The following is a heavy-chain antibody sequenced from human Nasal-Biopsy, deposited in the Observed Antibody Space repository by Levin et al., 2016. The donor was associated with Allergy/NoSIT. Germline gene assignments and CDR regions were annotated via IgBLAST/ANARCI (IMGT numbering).Heavy chain of an antibody. CDR2: IYHSGST. Sequence: SQTLSLTCVVNGGSFTGYYWNWIRQPPGKGLEWIGEIYHSGSTKYNPSLESRVTISVDTAKKQFSLKLTSVTAADRAVYYCARSSLDGHGSKTNFDFWGQGTLVTVSS. V-gene: IGHV4-34*01. J-gene: IGHJ4*02. CDR1: GGSFTGYY. D-gene: IGHD5-24*01. CDR3: ARSSLDGHGSKTNFDF.